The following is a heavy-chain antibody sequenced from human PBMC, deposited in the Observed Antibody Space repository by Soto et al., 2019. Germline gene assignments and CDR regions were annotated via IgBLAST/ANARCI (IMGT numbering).Heavy chain of an antibody. Sequence: GGSLRLSCAASGFTCSSYAMSWVRQAPGKGLEWVSAISGSGGSTYYADSVKGRFTISRDNSKNTLYLQMNSLRAEDTAVYYCAKDRLHYSSGWYYFDYWGQGTLVTVSS. D-gene: IGHD6-19*01. V-gene: IGHV3-23*01. CDR2: ISGSGGST. J-gene: IGHJ4*02. CDR3: AKDRLHYSSGWYYFDY. CDR1: GFTCSSYA.